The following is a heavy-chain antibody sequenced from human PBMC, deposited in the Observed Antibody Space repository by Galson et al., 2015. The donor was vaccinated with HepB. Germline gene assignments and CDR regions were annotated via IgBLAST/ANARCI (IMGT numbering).Heavy chain of an antibody. V-gene: IGHV3-15*01. D-gene: IGHD3-10*01. CDR2: IKTKTDGGTT. J-gene: IGHJ4*02. CDR1: GFTFSNAW. Sequence: SLRLSCAVSGFTFSNAWMSWVRQAPGKGLEWVGRIKTKTDGGTTDYAAPVKGRFTISRDDSKNTLYLQMNSLKTEDTAVYYCLLLWFGEDYWGQGTLVTVSS. CDR3: LLLWFGEDY.